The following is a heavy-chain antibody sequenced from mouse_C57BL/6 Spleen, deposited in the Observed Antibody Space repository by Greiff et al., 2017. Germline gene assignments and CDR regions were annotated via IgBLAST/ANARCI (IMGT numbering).Heavy chain of an antibody. CDR3: ARHEEDYGNLGGYWYFGG. CDR1: GYTFTEYT. V-gene: IGHV1-62-2*01. D-gene: IGHD2-1*01. CDR2: FYPGSGSI. J-gene: IGHJ1*03. Sequence: VQLQQSGAELVKPGASVKLSCKASGYTFTEYTIHWVKQRSGQGLEWIGWFYPGSGSIKYNEKFKDKATLTADKSSSTAYMELSRLTSEDSAVDFCARHEEDYGNLGGYWYFGGWGTGTTVTVAS.